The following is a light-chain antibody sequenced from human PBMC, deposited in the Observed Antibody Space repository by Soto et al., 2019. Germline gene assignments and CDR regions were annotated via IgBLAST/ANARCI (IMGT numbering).Light chain of an antibody. J-gene: IGLJ1*01. CDR2: RND. V-gene: IGLV1-47*01. Sequence: QSVLTLPRSASGTPGPRVTITCSGSRSNIGSNYVYWYQQLPGTPPKLLISRNDQRPSGIPDRFSGSKSGTSASLAISGLRSEDEADYYCAAWDDSLSAHFGTGTKVTVL. CDR3: AAWDDSLSAH. CDR1: RSNIGSNY.